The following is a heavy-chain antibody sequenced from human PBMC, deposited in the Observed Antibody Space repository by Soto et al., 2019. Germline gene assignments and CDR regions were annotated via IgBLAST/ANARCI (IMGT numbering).Heavy chain of an antibody. Sequence: QVQLVQSGAEVKKPGASVKVSCKASGYTFTSYGISWVRQAPGQGLEWMGWNSAYNGNTNYAQKLQGRLTMTTDTSTSRAYMGLRSLRSDDTAVYYCARGMVGWLVRGGTFDYWGQGTLVTVSS. CDR1: GYTFTSYG. D-gene: IGHD6-19*01. CDR3: ARGMVGWLVRGGTFDY. CDR2: NSAYNGNT. V-gene: IGHV1-18*01. J-gene: IGHJ4*02.